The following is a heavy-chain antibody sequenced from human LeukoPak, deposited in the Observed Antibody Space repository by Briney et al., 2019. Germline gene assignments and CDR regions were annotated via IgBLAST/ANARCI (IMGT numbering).Heavy chain of an antibody. Sequence: SETLSLTCTVSGGSISSSSYYWGWIRQPAGKGLEWIGRIYTSGSTNYNPSLKSRVTMSVDTSKNQFSLKLSSVTAADTAVYYCARESMVRGNDAFDIWGQGTMVTVSS. V-gene: IGHV4-61*02. CDR3: ARESMVRGNDAFDI. CDR1: GGSISSSSYY. D-gene: IGHD3-10*01. J-gene: IGHJ3*02. CDR2: IYTSGST.